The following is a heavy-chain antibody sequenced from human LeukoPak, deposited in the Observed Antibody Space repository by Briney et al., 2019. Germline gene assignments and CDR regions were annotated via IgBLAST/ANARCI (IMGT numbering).Heavy chain of an antibody. J-gene: IGHJ3*02. CDR3: ARDPQYSSSSDAFDI. CDR1: GGSVSIGSYY. CDR2: IYYSGST. D-gene: IGHD6-13*01. Sequence: SETLSLTCTVSGGSVSIGSYYWSWIRQPPGKGLEWIGYIYYSGSTNYNPSLMSRVTISVDTSKNQFSLKVSSVAAADTAVYVCARDPQYSSSSDAFDIWGQGTMVTVSS. V-gene: IGHV4-61*01.